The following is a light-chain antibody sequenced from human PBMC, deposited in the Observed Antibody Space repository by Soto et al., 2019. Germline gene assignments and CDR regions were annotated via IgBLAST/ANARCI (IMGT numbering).Light chain of an antibody. CDR3: CSYAGSYRWV. J-gene: IGLJ2*01. CDR1: SSDVGGYNF. Sequence: QSALTQPRSVSGSPGQSVTISCTGTSSDVGGYNFVSWYQQHPGKAPKVMIYDVSKRPSGVPDRFSGSKSGNTASLTISGLQADDEADYYCCSYAGSYRWVFGGGTKVTVL. V-gene: IGLV2-11*01. CDR2: DVS.